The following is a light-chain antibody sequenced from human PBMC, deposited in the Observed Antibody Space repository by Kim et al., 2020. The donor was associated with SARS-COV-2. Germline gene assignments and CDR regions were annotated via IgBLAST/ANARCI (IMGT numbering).Light chain of an antibody. Sequence: SARDRPSPACRASQSVSGSLAWNQKNPGQAPRPLTNGASIRATGTQARFSGSGSGTEFTLTISILQSEDFEVYYGQQYNNWPPVTFGGGSQVGIK. CDR2: GAS. J-gene: IGKJ4*01. CDR3: QQYNNWPPVT. V-gene: IGKV3D-15*03. CDR1: QSVSGS.